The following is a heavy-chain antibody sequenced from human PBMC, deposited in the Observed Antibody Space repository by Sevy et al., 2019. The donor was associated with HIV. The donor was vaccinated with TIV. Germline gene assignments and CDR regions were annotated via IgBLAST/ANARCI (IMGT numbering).Heavy chain of an antibody. CDR2: VGPAGDQ. Sequence: GGSLRLSCVAAGFTFSSYDMHWVRQVTGKGLEWISGVGPAGDQFYPGSVKGRFTISRENAKNSFYLQMNNLRAGDTAVNYCARSGGYSDYGMDVWGQGTTVTVSS. CDR3: ARSGGYSDYGMDV. V-gene: IGHV3-13*05. J-gene: IGHJ6*02. CDR1: GFTFSSYD. D-gene: IGHD5-12*01.